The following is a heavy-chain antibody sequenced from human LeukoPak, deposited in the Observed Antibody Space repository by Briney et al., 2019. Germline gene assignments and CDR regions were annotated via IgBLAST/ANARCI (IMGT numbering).Heavy chain of an antibody. J-gene: IGHJ4*02. CDR2: INYSGST. Sequence: SETLSLTCAVSGGSISSSSYYWGWLRQPPGKGLEWIGSINYSGSTYYNPSLKSRVTISVDTAKNQISLKLSSVTAADTAVYYCARRGLVEGLWFGDLSFGIWGQGNVVTVSS. CDR1: GGSISSSSYY. V-gene: IGHV4-39*01. CDR3: ARRGLVEGLWFGDLSFGI. D-gene: IGHD3-10*01.